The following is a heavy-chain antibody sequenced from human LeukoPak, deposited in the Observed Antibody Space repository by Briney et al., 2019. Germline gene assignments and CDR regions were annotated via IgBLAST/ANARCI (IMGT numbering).Heavy chain of an antibody. CDR2: FYGGGST. Sequence: GGSLRLSCAASGFTFSSYLMSWVRQAPGKGLEWVSLFYGGGSTHYADSVKGRFTISRDNSKNTLYLQMNSLRVEDTAVYYCARDPLTMDALDIWGQGTMVTVSS. CDR1: GFTFSSYL. D-gene: IGHD5-24*01. V-gene: IGHV3-66*01. J-gene: IGHJ3*02. CDR3: ARDPLTMDALDI.